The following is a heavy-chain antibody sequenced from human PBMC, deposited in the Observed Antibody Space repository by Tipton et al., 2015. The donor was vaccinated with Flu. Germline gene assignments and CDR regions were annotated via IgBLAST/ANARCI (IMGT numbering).Heavy chain of an antibody. J-gene: IGHJ4*02. CDR1: GNSFSTYW. CDR3: LRQNCGGDCYPDY. Sequence: QLVQSGAEVKKPGESLKISCKGSGNSFSTYWIGWVRQMAGEGLEWMGIIYPDDSDTKYSPSFQGQVTISADKSTNTAYLQWSSLKASDTAVYYCLRQNCGGDCYPDYWGQGTLVTVSS. D-gene: IGHD2-21*02. CDR2: IYPDDSDT. V-gene: IGHV5-51*01.